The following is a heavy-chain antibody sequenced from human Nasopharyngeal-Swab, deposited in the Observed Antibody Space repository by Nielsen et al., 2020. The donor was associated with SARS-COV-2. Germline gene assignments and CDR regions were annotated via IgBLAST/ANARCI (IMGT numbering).Heavy chain of an antibody. CDR2: IYYSGSI. J-gene: IGHJ5*02. D-gene: IGHD3-3*01. Sequence: SETLSLTCTVSGCSISRSSYYWGWIRQPPGKGLEWIGSIYYSGSIYYNPSLKSRVTISVDTSKNQFSLKLSSVTAADTAVYCCARHAPSTYYDFWSGGHNWFDPWGQGTLVTVSS. V-gene: IGHV4-39*01. CDR3: ARHAPSTYYDFWSGGHNWFDP. CDR1: GCSISRSSYY.